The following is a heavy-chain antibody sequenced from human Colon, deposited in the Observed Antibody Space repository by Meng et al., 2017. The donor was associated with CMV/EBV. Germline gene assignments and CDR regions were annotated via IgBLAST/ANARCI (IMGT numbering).Heavy chain of an antibody. D-gene: IGHD3/OR15-3a*01. V-gene: IGHV3-66*02. CDR2: FYSGGGT. CDR1: GFTVSGNY. CDR3: ARDKGTGAFDY. Sequence: GESLKISCAASGFTVSGNYMSWVRQAPGKGLEWVSVFYSGGGTYYADSVKGRFTISRDTPKDTLYLEVKSLKTDDTAIYYCARDKGTGAFDYWGQGSLVTVSS. J-gene: IGHJ4*02.